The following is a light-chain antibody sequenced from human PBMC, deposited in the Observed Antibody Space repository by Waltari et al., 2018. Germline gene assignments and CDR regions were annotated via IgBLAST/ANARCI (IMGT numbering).Light chain of an antibody. CDR2: GVS. CDR1: STDIGGYFF. V-gene: IGLV2-14*03. CDR3: SSYSSTTTRVL. Sequence: QSALTQPASVSGSPGQSITISCTGSSTDIGGYFFVSWYQQQSGTSPKLIIYGVSNRPSGVSDRFSGSKSDNTASLTISGLQTQDEADYYCSSYSSTTTRVLFGGGTRLTVL. J-gene: IGLJ2*01.